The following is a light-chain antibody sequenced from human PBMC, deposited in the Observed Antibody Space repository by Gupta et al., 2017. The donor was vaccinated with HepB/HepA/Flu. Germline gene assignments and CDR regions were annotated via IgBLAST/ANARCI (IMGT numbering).Light chain of an antibody. CDR2: AAS. J-gene: IGKJ1*01. CDR1: QSISSY. CDR3: QQSYSTPRT. V-gene: IGKV1-39*01. Sequence: DIQMTQSPSSLSASVGDRVTITCRASQSISSYLYWYQQKPGKAPKLLIYAASSLQSGVPSRFSGSRSGTDFTLTNSSLQPEDFATYYCQQSYSTPRTFGQGTKVEIK.